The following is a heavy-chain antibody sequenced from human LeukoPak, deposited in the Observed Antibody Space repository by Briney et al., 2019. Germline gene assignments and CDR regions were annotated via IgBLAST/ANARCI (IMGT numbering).Heavy chain of an antibody. J-gene: IGHJ3*02. Sequence: QPGGSLRLSCAASGFTFSSYAMHWVRQAPGKGLEWVAVISYDGSNKYYADSVKGRFTISRDNSKNTLYLQMNSLRAEDTAVYYCARDLPLGGGWYFSEDDAFDIWGQGTMVTVSS. CDR2: ISYDGSNK. D-gene: IGHD6-19*01. CDR3: ARDLPLGGGWYFSEDDAFDI. V-gene: IGHV3-30-3*01. CDR1: GFTFSSYA.